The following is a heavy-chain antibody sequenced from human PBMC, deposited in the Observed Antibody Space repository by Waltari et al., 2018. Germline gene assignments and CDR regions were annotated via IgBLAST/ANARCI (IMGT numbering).Heavy chain of an antibody. Sequence: QVQLQQWGAGLLKPSETLSLTCAVYGGSFSGYYWSWIRQPPGKGLEWIGEINHSGSTNYNPSLKSRVTISVDTSKNQFSLKLSSVTAADTAVYYCARRNNWNDLQRWFDPWGQGTLVTVSS. J-gene: IGHJ5*02. V-gene: IGHV4-34*01. D-gene: IGHD1-20*01. CDR1: GGSFSGYY. CDR2: INHSGST. CDR3: ARRNNWNDLQRWFDP.